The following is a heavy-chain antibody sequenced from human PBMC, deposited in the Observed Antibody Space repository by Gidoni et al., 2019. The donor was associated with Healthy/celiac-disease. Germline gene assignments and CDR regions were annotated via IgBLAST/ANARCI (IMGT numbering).Heavy chain of an antibody. Sequence: QVQLVESGGGVVQPGRSLRISCAAPGCTFRSYGRRWVRQAPGKGLEWVAVISYDGSNKYYADSVKGRFTISRDNSKNTLYLQMNSLRAEDTAVYYCAKSVWAMVRGVIPGYFQHWGQGTLVTVSS. CDR3: AKSVWAMVRGVIPGYFQH. CDR2: ISYDGSNK. D-gene: IGHD3-10*01. J-gene: IGHJ1*01. V-gene: IGHV3-30*18. CDR1: GCTFRSYG.